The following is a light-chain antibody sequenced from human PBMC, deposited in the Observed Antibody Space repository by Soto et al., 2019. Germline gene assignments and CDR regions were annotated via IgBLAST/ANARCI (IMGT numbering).Light chain of an antibody. J-gene: IGKJ2*01. V-gene: IGKV3-20*01. Sequence: EIVLTQSPGTLSLSPGERATLSCRASESVSSYLAWYQQKPGQAPRLLIFEASRRATGSPDRFSGSGSGTGFTLTISRLEPEDFAMYYCQQYGNSSPYTFGQGTKLEIK. CDR2: EAS. CDR3: QQYGNSSPYT. CDR1: ESVSSY.